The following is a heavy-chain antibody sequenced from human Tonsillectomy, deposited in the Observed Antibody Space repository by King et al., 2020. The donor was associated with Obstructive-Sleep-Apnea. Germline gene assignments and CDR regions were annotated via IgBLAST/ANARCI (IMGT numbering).Heavy chain of an antibody. V-gene: IGHV3-41*02. CDR3: QTYTVVTQDY. Sequence: VQLVESGGGLVQPGGSLRLSCAASGFSFSNYDMSWVRQAPGKGLDWVAHIWNGGSQKYYADSVKGRFTISRDKSKSMLYLQMDSLKAKDTAMSTSQTYTVVTQDYWGQGTLVTVSS. CDR1: GFSFSNYD. J-gene: IGHJ4*02. D-gene: IGHD4-23*01. CDR2: IWNGGSQK.